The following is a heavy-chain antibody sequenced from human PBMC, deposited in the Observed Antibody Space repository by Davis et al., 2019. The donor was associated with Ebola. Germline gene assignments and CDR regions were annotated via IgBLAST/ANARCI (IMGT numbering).Heavy chain of an antibody. J-gene: IGHJ4*02. D-gene: IGHD1-1*01. Sequence: GESLKISCAASGFTFSSFAMHWVRQALGKGLEWVAVMSYDGSKKYYADSVKGRFTISRDNSKNTLYLQMNSLRAEDAAVYYCVREEYNQVYFDYWGQGSLVIVSS. CDR3: VREEYNQVYFDY. CDR1: GFTFSSFA. CDR2: MSYDGSKK. V-gene: IGHV3-30-3*01.